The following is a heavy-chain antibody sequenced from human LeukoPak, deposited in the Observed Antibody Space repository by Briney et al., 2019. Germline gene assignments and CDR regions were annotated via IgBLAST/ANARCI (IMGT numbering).Heavy chain of an antibody. CDR2: IFSGNT. Sequence: SETLSLTCTVSGDSISGGDCYWGWIRQPPGKGLEWLGYIFSGNTYYNPSLQRRLSLSVDTSKNRFSLRLSSVTAADTALYFCARVHRVAGLDYWGQGTLVTVSS. V-gene: IGHV4-30-4*01. J-gene: IGHJ4*02. D-gene: IGHD6-19*01. CDR1: GDSISGGDCY. CDR3: ARVHRVAGLDY.